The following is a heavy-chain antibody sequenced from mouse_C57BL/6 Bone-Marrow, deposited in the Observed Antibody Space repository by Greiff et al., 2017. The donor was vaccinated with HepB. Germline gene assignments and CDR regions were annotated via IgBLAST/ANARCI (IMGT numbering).Heavy chain of an antibody. D-gene: IGHD1-1*01. J-gene: IGHJ3*01. CDR2: ISDGGSYT. CDR1: GFTFSSYA. V-gene: IGHV5-4*01. Sequence: EVQLMESGGGLVKPGGSLKLSCAASGFTFSSYAMPWVRQTPEKRLEWVATISDGGSYTYYPDNVKGRFTISRDNAKNNLYLQMSHLKSEDTAMCYCARGAYGSAWFAYWGQGTLVTVSA. CDR3: ARGAYGSAWFAY.